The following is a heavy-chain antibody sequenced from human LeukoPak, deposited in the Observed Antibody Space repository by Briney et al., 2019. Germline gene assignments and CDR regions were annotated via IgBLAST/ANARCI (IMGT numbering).Heavy chain of an antibody. CDR3: TSRDGYNAPFDY. D-gene: IGHD5-24*01. CDR2: IRSKAYGGTT. V-gene: IGHV3-49*03. Sequence: PGESLRLSCTASGFTFGDYAMSWFRQAPGKGLEWVGFIRSKAYGGTTEYAASVKGRFTISRDDSKSIAYLQMNSLKTEDTAVYYCTSRDGYNAPFDYWGQGTLVTVSS. CDR1: GFTFGDYA. J-gene: IGHJ4*02.